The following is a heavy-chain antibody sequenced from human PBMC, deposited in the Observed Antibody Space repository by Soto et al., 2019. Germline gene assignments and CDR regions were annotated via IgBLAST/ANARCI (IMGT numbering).Heavy chain of an antibody. CDR1: GFTFSNYA. CDR2: ISGSGGST. J-gene: IGHJ4*02. CDR3: AKDWAYSSSSGYSDY. D-gene: IGHD6-6*01. Sequence: EVQLLESGGDLVQPGGSLRLSCAASGFTFSNYAMNWVRQAPGKGLEWVSGISGSGGSTYYAGSVKGRFTISRDSSKNTLYLQMNSLRAEDTAVYYCAKDWAYSSSSGYSDYWGQGTLVTVSS. V-gene: IGHV3-23*01.